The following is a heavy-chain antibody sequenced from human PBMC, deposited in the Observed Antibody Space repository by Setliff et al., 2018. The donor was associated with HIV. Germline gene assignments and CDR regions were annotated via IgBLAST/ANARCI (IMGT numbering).Heavy chain of an antibody. V-gene: IGHV4-39*01. CDR3: TIPASSLAPN. J-gene: IGHJ4*02. Sequence: ASETLSLTCTVSGGSIGTYYWGWIRQSPGKGLEWIASIRSSGDTYYSPSLQSRVIISVDTSNNQISLKLTSVTAADTAVYYCTIPASSLAPNWGRGTQVTVSS. CDR1: GGSIGTYY. CDR2: IRSSGDT.